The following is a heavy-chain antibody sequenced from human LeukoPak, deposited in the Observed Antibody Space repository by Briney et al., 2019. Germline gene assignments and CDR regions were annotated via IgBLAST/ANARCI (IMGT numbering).Heavy chain of an antibody. CDR2: ISAYNGNT. CDR1: GYTFTNYD. Sequence: ASVKVSCKTSGYTFTNYDINWVRQAPGQGLEWMGWISAYNGNTNYAQKLQGRVTMTTDTSTSTAYMELRSLRFDDTAVYYCARFNSWLYYFDYWGQGTLVTVSS. J-gene: IGHJ4*02. D-gene: IGHD6-13*01. V-gene: IGHV1-18*01. CDR3: ARFNSWLYYFDY.